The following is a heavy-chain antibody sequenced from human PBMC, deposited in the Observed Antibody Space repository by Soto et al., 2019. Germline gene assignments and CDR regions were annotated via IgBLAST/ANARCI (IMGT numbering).Heavy chain of an antibody. CDR3: ARLNDYGDYYNWFDP. D-gene: IGHD4-17*01. J-gene: IGHJ5*02. V-gene: IGHV3-53*01. CDR1: GFTVSSNY. Sequence: PGGSLRLSCAASGFTVSSNYMSWVRQAPGKGLEWVSVIYSGGSTYYADSVKGRFTISRDNSKNTLYLQMNSLRAEDTAVYYCARLNDYGDYYNWFDPWGQETLVTVSS. CDR2: IYSGGST.